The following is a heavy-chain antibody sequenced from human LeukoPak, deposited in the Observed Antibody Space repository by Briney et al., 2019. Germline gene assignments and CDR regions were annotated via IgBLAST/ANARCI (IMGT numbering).Heavy chain of an antibody. Sequence: GGSLRLSCAASGFTFSSYSMNWVRQAPGKGLEWISYISSSGSTINYADSVKGRFTISRDSAKNSLYLQMNSLRAEDTAVYYCARDGRLDGMDVWGQGTTVTVSS. CDR3: ARDGRLDGMDV. CDR2: ISSSGSTI. J-gene: IGHJ6*02. V-gene: IGHV3-48*01. D-gene: IGHD3-3*01. CDR1: GFTFSSYS.